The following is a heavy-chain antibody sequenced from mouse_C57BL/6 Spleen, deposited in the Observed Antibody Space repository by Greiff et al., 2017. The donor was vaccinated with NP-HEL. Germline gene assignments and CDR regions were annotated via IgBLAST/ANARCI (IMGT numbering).Heavy chain of an antibody. CDR2: ISYDGSN. Sequence: EVKLMESGPGLVKPSQSLSLTCSVTGYSITSGYYWDWLRQFPGNKLEWMGYISYDGSNNYNPSLKNRISITRDTAKNQFFLKLNSVTTEDTATYYCARLYDYVFAYWGQGTLVTVSA. CDR1: GYSITSGYY. CDR3: ARLYDYVFAY. D-gene: IGHD2-4*01. V-gene: IGHV3-6*01. J-gene: IGHJ3*01.